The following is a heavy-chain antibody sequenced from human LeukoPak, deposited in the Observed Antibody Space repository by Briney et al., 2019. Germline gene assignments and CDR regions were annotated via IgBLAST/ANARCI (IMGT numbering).Heavy chain of an antibody. J-gene: IGHJ6*02. CDR2: IYSGGST. CDR3: AREAHLGNTETYPETYYYYYGMDV. D-gene: IGHD1-7*01. Sequence: QTGGSLRLSCAASGFTVSSNYMSWVRQAPGKGQEWVSVIYSGGSTYYADSVKGRFTISRDNSKNTLYLQMNSLRAEDTAVYYCAREAHLGNTETYPETYYYYYGMDVWGQGTTVTVSS. V-gene: IGHV3-53*01. CDR1: GFTVSSNY.